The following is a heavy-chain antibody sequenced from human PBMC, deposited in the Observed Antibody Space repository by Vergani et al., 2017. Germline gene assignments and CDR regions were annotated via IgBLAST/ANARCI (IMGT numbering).Heavy chain of an antibody. Sequence: EVQLLESGGGLVQPGGSLRLSCAASGFTFSSYAMSWVRQAPGKGLEWVSVIYSGGSSTYYADSVKGRFTISRDNSKNTLYLQMNSLRAEDTAVYYYAKENRIAVAGTGYYYYMDVWGKGTTVTVSS. V-gene: IGHV3-23*03. CDR3: AKENRIAVAGTGYYYYMDV. CDR2: IYSGGSST. D-gene: IGHD6-19*01. CDR1: GFTFSSYA. J-gene: IGHJ6*03.